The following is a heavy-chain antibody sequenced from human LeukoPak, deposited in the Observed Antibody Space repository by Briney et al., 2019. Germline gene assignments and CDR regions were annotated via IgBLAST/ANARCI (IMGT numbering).Heavy chain of an antibody. Sequence: SETLSLTCSVSGGSISSHYWSWIRQPPGKGLEWIGYIYNSGSTNYNPSLKSRVTISVDTSKNQFSLKLSSVTAADTAVYYCARGPWELLSFDYWGQGTLVTVS. CDR1: GGSISSHY. D-gene: IGHD1-26*01. J-gene: IGHJ4*02. CDR2: IYNSGST. CDR3: ARGPWELLSFDY. V-gene: IGHV4-59*11.